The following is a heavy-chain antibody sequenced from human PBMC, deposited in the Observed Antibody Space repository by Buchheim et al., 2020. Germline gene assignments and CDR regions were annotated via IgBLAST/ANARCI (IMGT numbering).Heavy chain of an antibody. D-gene: IGHD5-18*01. V-gene: IGHV3-23*01. CDR3: AKDFFFGSHVDTAMVTCFDY. Sequence: EVQLLESGGGLVQPGGSLRLSCAASGFTFSSYAMSWVRQAPGKGLEWVSAISGSGGSTYYADSVKGRFTISRDNSKNTLYLQMNSLRAEDTAVYYCAKDFFFGSHVDTAMVTCFDYWGQGTL. CDR2: ISGSGGST. J-gene: IGHJ4*02. CDR1: GFTFSSYA.